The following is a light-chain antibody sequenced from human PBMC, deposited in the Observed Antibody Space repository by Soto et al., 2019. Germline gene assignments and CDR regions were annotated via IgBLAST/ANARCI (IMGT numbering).Light chain of an antibody. CDR3: QQYFSYPLT. V-gene: IGKV1-5*01. CDR1: QSLGTW. J-gene: IGKJ4*01. CDR2: DVS. Sequence: DIQMTQSPSTLSASVGDRVIITCRASQSLGTWLALYQQKPGTAPVLLIYDVSRLESGVPSRFSGSGSGTEFTLTISSLQPDXXXPXXXQQYFSYPLTFGGGTRVEIK.